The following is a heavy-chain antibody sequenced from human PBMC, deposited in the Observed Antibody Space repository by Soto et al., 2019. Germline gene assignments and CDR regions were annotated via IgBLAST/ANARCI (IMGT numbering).Heavy chain of an antibody. V-gene: IGHV3-7*05. CDR1: GLTFSSYW. CDR2: IKQDGSEK. Sequence: GGSLRLSCAASGLTFSSYWMSWVRQAPGKGLEWVANIKQDGSEKYYVVSVKGRFTISRDNAKNSLYLQMNSLRAEDTAVYYCARIAAAGSHLNLFDPWGQGTLVTVSS. D-gene: IGHD6-13*01. J-gene: IGHJ5*02. CDR3: ARIAAAGSHLNLFDP.